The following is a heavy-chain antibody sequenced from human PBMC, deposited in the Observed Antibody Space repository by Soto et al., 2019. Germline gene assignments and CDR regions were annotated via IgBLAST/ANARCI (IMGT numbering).Heavy chain of an antibody. CDR2: IYHSGST. CDR1: GGSISSGGYS. CDR3: AVHTPGGVYGLFDP. Sequence: SETLSLTCAVSGGSISSGGYSWSWIRQPPGKGLEWIGYIYHSGSTYYNPSLKSRVTISVDRSKNQFSLKLSSVTAADTAVYYCAVHTPGGVYGLFDPWGQGTLVTVSS. J-gene: IGHJ5*02. V-gene: IGHV4-30-2*01. D-gene: IGHD5-12*01.